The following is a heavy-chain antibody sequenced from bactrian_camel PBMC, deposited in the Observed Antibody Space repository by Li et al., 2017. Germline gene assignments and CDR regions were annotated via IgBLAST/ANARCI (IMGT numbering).Heavy chain of an antibody. D-gene: IGHD2*01. J-gene: IGHJ6*01. CDR1: GYTYNRNC. Sequence: HVQLVESGGGSVQAGGSLRLSCAASGYTYNRNCMAWFCQAPGKEREGVARIATGSGNTYYADSVKGRFTISQDNVKNTLDLEMTNLKPDDTGMYYCAADGRTVLGFCSGSYWDGTEPTSRGQGTQVTVS. CDR2: IATGSGNT. CDR3: AADGRTVLGFCSGSYWDGTEPTS. V-gene: IGHV3S1*01.